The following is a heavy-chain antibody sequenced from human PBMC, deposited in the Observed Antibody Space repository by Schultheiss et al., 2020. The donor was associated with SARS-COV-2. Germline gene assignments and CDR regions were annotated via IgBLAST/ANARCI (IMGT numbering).Heavy chain of an antibody. Sequence: GGSLRLSCAASGFTFSSYAMSWVRQAPGKGLEWVSAISGSGGSTYYADSVKGRFTISRDNSKNTLYLQMNSLRAEDTAVYYCARDTWFGELPGYYGMDVWGQGTTVTVSS. CDR1: GFTFSSYA. D-gene: IGHD3-10*01. J-gene: IGHJ6*02. CDR2: ISGSGGST. V-gene: IGHV3-23*01. CDR3: ARDTWFGELPGYYGMDV.